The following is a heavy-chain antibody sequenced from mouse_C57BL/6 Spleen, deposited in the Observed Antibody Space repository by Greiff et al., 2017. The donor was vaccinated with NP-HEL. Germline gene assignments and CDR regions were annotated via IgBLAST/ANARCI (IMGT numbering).Heavy chain of an antibody. CDR3: ARRDYYGSSYGAMDY. V-gene: IGHV1-55*01. D-gene: IGHD1-1*01. CDR2: IYPGSGST. Sequence: VQLQESGAELVKPGASVKMSCKASGYTFTSYWITWVKQRPGQGLEWIGDIYPGSGSTNYNEKFKSKATLTVDTSSSTAYMQLSSLTSEDSAVYYCARRDYYGSSYGAMDYWGQGTSVTVSS. J-gene: IGHJ4*01. CDR1: GYTFTSYW.